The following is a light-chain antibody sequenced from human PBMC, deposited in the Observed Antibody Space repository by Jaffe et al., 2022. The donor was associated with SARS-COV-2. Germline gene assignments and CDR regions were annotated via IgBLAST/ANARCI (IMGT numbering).Light chain of an antibody. J-gene: IGLJ2*01. Sequence: SNVLTQSPSVSVAPGRTARITCGGNNIGGKSVHWYHQKPGQAPVLVIYSDGDRPSGIPDRFSGTNSGNTATLTINRVEAGDEADYYCQVWDSSTDHVVFGGGTKLTVL. CDR3: QVWDSSTDHVV. CDR2: SDG. CDR1: NIGGKS. V-gene: IGLV3-21*01.